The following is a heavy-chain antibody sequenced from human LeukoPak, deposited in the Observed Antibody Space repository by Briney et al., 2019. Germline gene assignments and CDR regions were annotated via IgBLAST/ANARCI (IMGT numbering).Heavy chain of an antibody. D-gene: IGHD2-2*01. CDR2: ISYGGSNK. CDR3: ARGWGYCSSTSCYTPINY. Sequence: GGSLRLSCAASGFTFSSYAMHWVRQAPGKGLEWVAVISYGGSNKYYADSVKGRFTISRDNSKNTLYLQMNSLRAEDTAVYYCARGWGYCSSTSCYTPINYWGQGTLVTVSS. V-gene: IGHV3-30*04. CDR1: GFTFSSYA. J-gene: IGHJ4*02.